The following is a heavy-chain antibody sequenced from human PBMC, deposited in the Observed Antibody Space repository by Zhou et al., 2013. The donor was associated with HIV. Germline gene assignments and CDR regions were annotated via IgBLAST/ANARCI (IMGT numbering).Heavy chain of an antibody. CDR2: INAGSDNT. Sequence: QVQLVQSESEVKWPGASVRISCKTSGYMFTKYLIHWIRQAPGQGPELMGWINAGSDNTKYSQKFQGRVTITRDTSASTAYMELSSLRSEDTAVYYCARRPNWWEGYFDLWGRGTLVTVSS. V-gene: IGHV1-3*01. CDR3: ARRPNWWEGYFDL. D-gene: IGHD2-8*02. J-gene: IGHJ2*01. CDR1: GYMFTKYL.